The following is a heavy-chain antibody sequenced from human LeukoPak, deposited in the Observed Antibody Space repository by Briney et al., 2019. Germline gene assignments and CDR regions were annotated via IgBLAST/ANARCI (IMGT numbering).Heavy chain of an antibody. V-gene: IGHV4-61*01. Sequence: PSETLSLTCTVSGYSISSGYYWSWIRQPPGKGLEWIGYIYYSGSTNYNPSLKSRVTISVDTSKNQFSLKLSSVTAADTAVYYCARVRPTMNPFPYGSGSYYFDYWGQGTLVTVSS. CDR3: ARVRPTMNPFPYGSGSYYFDY. D-gene: IGHD3-10*01. CDR2: IYYSGST. J-gene: IGHJ4*02. CDR1: GYSISSGYY.